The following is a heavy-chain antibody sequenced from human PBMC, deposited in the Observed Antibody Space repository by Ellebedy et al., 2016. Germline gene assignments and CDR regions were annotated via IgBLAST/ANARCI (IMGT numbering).Heavy chain of an antibody. CDR3: ARFVIYGSGSYVFDP. Sequence: SETLSLTXTVSGGSISSYYWSWIRQPPGKGLEWIGYIYYSGSTNYNPSLKSRVTISVDTSKNQFSLKLSSVTAADTAVYYCARFVIYGSGSYVFDPWGQGTLVTVSS. V-gene: IGHV4-59*01. D-gene: IGHD3-10*01. CDR2: IYYSGST. J-gene: IGHJ5*02. CDR1: GGSISSYY.